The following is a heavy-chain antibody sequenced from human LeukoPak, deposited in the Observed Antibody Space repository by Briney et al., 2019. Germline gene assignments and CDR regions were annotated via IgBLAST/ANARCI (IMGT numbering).Heavy chain of an antibody. D-gene: IGHD3-10*01. V-gene: IGHV1-2*02. CDR2: TNPNSGGT. CDR1: GYTFTGYY. J-gene: IGHJ4*02. CDR3: ARASYYYGSGSPSGY. Sequence: ASVKVSCKASGYTFTGYYMHWVRQAPGQGLEWMGWTNPNSGGTNYAQKFQGRVTMTRDTSISTAYMELSRLRSDDTAVYYCARASYYYGSGSPSGYWGQGTLVTVSS.